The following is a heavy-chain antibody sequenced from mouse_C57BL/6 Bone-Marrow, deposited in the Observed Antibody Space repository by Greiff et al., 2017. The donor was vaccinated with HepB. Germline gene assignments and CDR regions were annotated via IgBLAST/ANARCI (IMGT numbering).Heavy chain of an antibody. CDR1: GFTFSDYY. V-gene: IGHV5-16*01. CDR3: ARDLDYFDY. CDR2: INYDGSST. Sequence: DVKLVESEGGLVQPGSSMKLSCTASGFTFSDYYMAWVRQVPEKGLEWVANINYDGSSTYYLDSLKSRFIISRDNAKNMLYLQMSSLKSEDTATYYCARDLDYFDYWGQGTTLTVSS. J-gene: IGHJ2*01.